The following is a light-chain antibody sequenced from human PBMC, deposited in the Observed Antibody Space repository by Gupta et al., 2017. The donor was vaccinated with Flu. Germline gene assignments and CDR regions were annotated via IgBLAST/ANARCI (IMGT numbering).Light chain of an antibody. J-gene: IGLJ3*02. CDR2: DDS. CDR3: QVWDSYSDQWL. V-gene: IGLV3-21*02. Sequence: SYLLTQPPSVSVAPGQTASITRGGNNIERKSVHWYQQKPGQAPVVVLYDDSDRPSGIPERFSGSNSVNTATLTISRVEAGDEADYYCQVWDSYSDQWLFGGGTKLTV. CDR1: NIERKS.